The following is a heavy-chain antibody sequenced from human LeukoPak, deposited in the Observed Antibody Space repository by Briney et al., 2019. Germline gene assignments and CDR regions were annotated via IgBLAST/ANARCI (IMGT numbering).Heavy chain of an antibody. J-gene: IGHJ4*02. D-gene: IGHD3-3*01. CDR1: GGSISSGGYY. Sequence: SQTLSLTCTVSGGSISSGGYYWSWIRQPPGKGLEWIGYIYHSGSTYYNPSLKSRVTISVDRSKNQFSLKLSSVTAADTAVYYCARESDFWSGYRDGYWGQGTLVTVS. V-gene: IGHV4-30-2*01. CDR3: ARESDFWSGYRDGY. CDR2: IYHSGST.